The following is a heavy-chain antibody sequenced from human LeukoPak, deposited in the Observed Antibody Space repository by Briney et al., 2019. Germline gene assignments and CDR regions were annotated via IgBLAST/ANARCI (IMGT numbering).Heavy chain of an antibody. CDR2: ISNDGYKT. CDR3: AKDVGKWESLHFFDY. Sequence: GGSLRLTCLASGFTFADYAMTWIRRAPGKGLEWVSSISNDGYKTAYADSVKGRFTISRDKSKNALYLQMSSLSAADTAVYYCAKDVGKWESLHFFDYWGQGTLVTVSS. CDR1: GFTFADYA. J-gene: IGHJ4*02. V-gene: IGHV3-23*03. D-gene: IGHD1-26*01.